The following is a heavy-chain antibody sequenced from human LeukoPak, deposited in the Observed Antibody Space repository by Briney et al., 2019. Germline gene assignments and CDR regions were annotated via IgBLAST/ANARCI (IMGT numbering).Heavy chain of an antibody. J-gene: IGHJ4*02. CDR2: FYYSGST. Sequence: SETLSLTCAVSGGSISSYYWSWIRRPTGKGLEWIGYFYYSGSTNYSPSLKSRVTISIDTSKNQFSLKLNSVTAADTAVYYCARGSSWSYYFDYWGQGTLVTVSS. CDR1: GGSISSYY. V-gene: IGHV4-59*01. CDR3: ARGSSWSYYFDY. D-gene: IGHD6-13*01.